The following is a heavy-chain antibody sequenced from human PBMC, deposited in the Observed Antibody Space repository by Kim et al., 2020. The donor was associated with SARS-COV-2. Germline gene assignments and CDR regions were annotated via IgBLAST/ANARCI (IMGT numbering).Heavy chain of an antibody. D-gene: IGHD3-9*01. CDR1: GGSISDHY. V-gene: IGHV4-59*08. CDR3: ARHSTYHDILTDDFDI. J-gene: IGHJ3*02. CDR2: TYSSGSP. Sequence: SETLSLTCTVSGGSISDHYWSWIRQSPGRGLEWIGYTYSSGSPTYNPSLQSRVSISVDESKNQVSLKMSSVTAADTAVFYCARHSTYHDILTDDFDIWGQGTMVTVSS.